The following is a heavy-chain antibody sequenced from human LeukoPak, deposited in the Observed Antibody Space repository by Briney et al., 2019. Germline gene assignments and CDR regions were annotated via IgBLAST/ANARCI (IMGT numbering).Heavy chain of an antibody. CDR2: IYSSGST. CDR1: GGAMSGDY. D-gene: IGHD2-15*01. V-gene: IGHV4-59*12. CDR3: ARDDIVVVVAGIWKGAFDI. Sequence: ASETLSLTCTVSGGAMSGDYWNWIRQSPGKGLEGIGFIYSSGSTDYNPSLKSRVTISLDTSKTQFSLKLSSVTAADTAVYYCARDDIVVVVAGIWKGAFDIWGQGTMVTVSS. J-gene: IGHJ3*02.